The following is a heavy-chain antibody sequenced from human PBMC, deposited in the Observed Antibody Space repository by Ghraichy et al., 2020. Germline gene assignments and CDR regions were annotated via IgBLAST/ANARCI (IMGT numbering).Heavy chain of an antibody. J-gene: IGHJ5*02. D-gene: IGHD4-17*01. CDR2: IYYSGST. CDR1: GGSISSSSYY. Sequence: GSLRLSCTVSGGSISSSSYYWGWIHQPPGKGLEWIGSIYYSGSTYYNPSLKSRVTISVDTSKNQFSLKLSSVTAADTAVYYCARWGNYGDYGSDWFHLWGQGTLVTVSS. V-gene: IGHV4-39*07. CDR3: ARWGNYGDYGSDWFHL.